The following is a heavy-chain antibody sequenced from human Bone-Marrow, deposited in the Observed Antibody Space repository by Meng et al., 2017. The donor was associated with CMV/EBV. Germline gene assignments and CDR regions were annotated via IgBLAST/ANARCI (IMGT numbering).Heavy chain of an antibody. V-gene: IGHV1-18*01. CDR1: GYTFTSYG. J-gene: IGHJ6*02. D-gene: IGHD4-11*01. CDR3: ARDFDDTYSMISYYYYGMDV. CDR2: ISAYNGNT. Sequence: ASVKVSCKASGYTFTSYGISWVRQAPGQGLEWMGWISAYNGNTNYAQKLQGRVTMTTDTSTSTAYMELRSLRSDDTAVYYCARDFDDTYSMISYYYYGMDVWGQGTTVTVSS.